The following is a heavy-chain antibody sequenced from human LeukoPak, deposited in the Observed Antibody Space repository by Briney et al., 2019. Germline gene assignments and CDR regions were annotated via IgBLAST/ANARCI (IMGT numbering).Heavy chain of an antibody. Sequence: GGSLRLSCAASGFTISSYGMHWVRQAPGKGLEWVAVIWYDGSNKYYADSVKGRFTISRDNSKNTLYLQMNSLRAEDTAVYYCAKDQHYDSSGYNHAFDYWGQGTLVTVSS. CDR3: AKDQHYDSSGYNHAFDY. J-gene: IGHJ4*02. CDR2: IWYDGSNK. V-gene: IGHV3-33*06. D-gene: IGHD3-22*01. CDR1: GFTISSYG.